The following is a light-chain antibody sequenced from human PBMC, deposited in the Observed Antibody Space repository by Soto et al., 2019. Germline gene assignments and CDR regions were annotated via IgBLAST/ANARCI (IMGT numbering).Light chain of an antibody. V-gene: IGKV1-5*01. Sequence: DIQMTQSPSTLSASIGERVTITCRASQTVSNWLAWYQQKPGKAPKLLIYDVSNLESGVPSRFSGSGSGTEFSLSISSLQPDDFASYYCQQNDSYSWTFGQGTKAAI. CDR2: DVS. CDR3: QQNDSYSWT. CDR1: QTVSNW. J-gene: IGKJ1*01.